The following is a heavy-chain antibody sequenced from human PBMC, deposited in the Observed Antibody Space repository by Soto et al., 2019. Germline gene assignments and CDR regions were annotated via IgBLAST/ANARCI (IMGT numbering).Heavy chain of an antibody. CDR3: ARLSSGWKQFDY. D-gene: IGHD6-19*01. CDR2: IYYSGST. Sequence: PSETLSLTCTVSGGSISSYYWSWIRQPPGKGLEWIGSIYYSGSTYYNPSLKSRVTISVDTSKNQFSLKLSSVTAADTAVYYCARLSSGWKQFDYWGQGTLVTVSS. V-gene: IGHV4-39*01. CDR1: GGSISSYY. J-gene: IGHJ4*02.